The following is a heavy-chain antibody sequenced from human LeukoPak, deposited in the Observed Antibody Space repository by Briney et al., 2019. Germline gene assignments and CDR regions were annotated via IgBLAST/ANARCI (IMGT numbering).Heavy chain of an antibody. V-gene: IGHV4-59*11. J-gene: IGHJ4*02. CDR3: ARGSPLMAGIYNFDY. CDR2: IFYSGST. Sequence: PSETLSLTCSVSSGSISGHYWNWIRQPPGKGLEWIGQIFYSGSTTYNPSLKSPVTISVDTSKNQFSLKVRSVTAADTAVYYCARGSPLMAGIYNFDYWGQGRLVTVSS. CDR1: SGSISGHY. D-gene: IGHD6-19*01.